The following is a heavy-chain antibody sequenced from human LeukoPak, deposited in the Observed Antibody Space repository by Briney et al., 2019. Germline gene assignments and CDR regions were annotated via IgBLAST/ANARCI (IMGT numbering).Heavy chain of an antibody. CDR3: GRASRTLVRGEIGY. CDR2: IKQDGSAK. D-gene: IGHD3-10*01. Sequence: GGSLRLSCAASGFMFSSNWMSWVRLAPGKGLEWVANIKQDGSAKYYVDSLKGRFTVSRDNAKNSLHLQMNSLRAEDTAVYYCGRASRTLVRGEIGYWGQGTLVTVSS. J-gene: IGHJ4*02. CDR1: GFMFSSNW. V-gene: IGHV3-7*01.